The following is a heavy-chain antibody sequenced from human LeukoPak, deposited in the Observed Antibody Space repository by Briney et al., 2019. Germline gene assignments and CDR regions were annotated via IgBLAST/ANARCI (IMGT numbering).Heavy chain of an antibody. J-gene: IGHJ4*02. D-gene: IGHD2-21*02. CDR1: GFTFSSYS. CDR2: ISSSSSYI. Sequence: PGGSLRLSCAASGFTFSSYSMNWVRQAPGKGLEWVSSISSSSSYIYYADSVKGRFTISRDNAKNSLYLQMNSLRAEDTAVYYCARDKRTDLLAYCGGDCYSRNFDYWGQGTLVTVSS. V-gene: IGHV3-21*01. CDR3: ARDKRTDLLAYCGGDCYSRNFDY.